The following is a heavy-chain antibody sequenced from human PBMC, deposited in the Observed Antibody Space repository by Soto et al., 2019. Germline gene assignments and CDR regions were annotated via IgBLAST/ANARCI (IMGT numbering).Heavy chain of an antibody. CDR2: ISYDGSTI. V-gene: IGHV3-30*18. Sequence: QVQLVESGGGVVQPGRSLRLSCAASGFTFSSYGMHWVRQAPGKGLEWVAVISYDGSTIYYGDSVKVRFTISRDNSKNKLYLHMNSLRGEDTAVYYCANDAGPLLYGDAFDIWGQGTMVTVSS. J-gene: IGHJ3*02. CDR3: ANDAGPLLYGDAFDI. D-gene: IGHD2-2*02. CDR1: GFTFSSYG.